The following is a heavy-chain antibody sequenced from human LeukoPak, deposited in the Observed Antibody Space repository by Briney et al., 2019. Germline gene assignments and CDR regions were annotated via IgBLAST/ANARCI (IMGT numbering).Heavy chain of an antibody. Sequence: SETLSLTCTVSGGSISSYYWSWIRQPPGKGLEWIGYIYYSGSTNYNPSLKSRVTISVDTSKDQFSLKLSSVTAADTAVYYCARWSSFYYYYMDVWGKGTTVTVSS. D-gene: IGHD6-13*01. CDR2: IYYSGST. V-gene: IGHV4-59*01. CDR3: ARWSSFYYYYMDV. J-gene: IGHJ6*03. CDR1: GGSISSYY.